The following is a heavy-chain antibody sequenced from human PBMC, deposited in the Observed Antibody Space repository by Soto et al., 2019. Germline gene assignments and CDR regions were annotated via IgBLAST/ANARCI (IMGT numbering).Heavy chain of an antibody. CDR1: GFTFSSYA. Sequence: GGSLRLSCAASGFTFSSYAMSWVRQAPGKGLEWVSAISGSGGSTYYVDSVKGRFTISRDNSKNTLYLQMNSLRAEDTAVYYCARAGVTIFVMSPRALDYWGQGTLVTVSS. CDR3: ARAGVTIFVMSPRALDY. V-gene: IGHV3-23*01. J-gene: IGHJ4*02. D-gene: IGHD3-3*01. CDR2: ISGSGGST.